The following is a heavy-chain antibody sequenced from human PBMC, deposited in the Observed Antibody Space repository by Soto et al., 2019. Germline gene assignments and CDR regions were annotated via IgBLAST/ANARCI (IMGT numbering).Heavy chain of an antibody. D-gene: IGHD7-27*01. J-gene: IGHJ6*02. V-gene: IGHV1-69*01. CDR2: ILPIFGTT. CDR3: ARDETGDSYYYYYGMDV. CDR1: GGTFNTYN. Sequence: QVQLVQSGAEVKKPGSSVKVSCKASGGTFNTYNIIWVRQAPGQGLEWMGGILPIFGTTNYAQRFQGRVTITADDSTSTAYMELSSLRSEDTAVYYCARDETGDSYYYYYGMDVWGQGTKVTVTS.